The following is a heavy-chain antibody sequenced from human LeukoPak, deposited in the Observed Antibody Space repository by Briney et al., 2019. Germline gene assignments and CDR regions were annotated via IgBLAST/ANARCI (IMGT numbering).Heavy chain of an antibody. CDR3: ARTYNWNYPRMFDY. D-gene: IGHD1-7*01. J-gene: IGHJ4*02. Sequence: SETLSLTCTVSGGSISSSIYYWGWIRQPPGKGLGWIVSIYYSGSTYYNPSLKGRVTISVDTSKNQFSLKLSSVTAADTAVYYCARTYNWNYPRMFDYWGQGTLVTVSS. CDR2: IYYSGST. V-gene: IGHV4-39*01. CDR1: GGSISSSIYY.